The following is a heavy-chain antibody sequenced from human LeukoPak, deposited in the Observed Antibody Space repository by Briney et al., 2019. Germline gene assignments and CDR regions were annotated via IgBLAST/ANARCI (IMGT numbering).Heavy chain of an antibody. Sequence: ASVKVSRKASGYTFTAYYMHWVRQAPGQGLESMGWINPNSGGSNYAQKFQGRVTMTRDASITTAYMELTRLTSDDTAMYYCARSAGPSLGYCSSTSCLLVDPWGQGTLVTVSS. CDR2: INPNSGGS. J-gene: IGHJ5*02. CDR3: ARSAGPSLGYCSSTSCLLVDP. CDR1: GYTFTAYY. V-gene: IGHV1-2*02. D-gene: IGHD2-2*01.